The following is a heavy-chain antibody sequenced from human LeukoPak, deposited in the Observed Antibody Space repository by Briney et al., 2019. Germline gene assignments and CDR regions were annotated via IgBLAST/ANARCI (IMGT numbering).Heavy chain of an antibody. CDR3: ARHAGSGSYYSRAIDY. Sequence: ESLKISCEASGYSFTTYWIGWVRQVPGKGLELMGIIYPGDSDTRYSPSFQGQVTISADKSISTAYLQWSSLKASDTAMYYCARHAGSGSYYSRAIDYWGQGTLVTVSS. CDR2: IYPGDSDT. V-gene: IGHV5-51*01. J-gene: IGHJ4*02. CDR1: GYSFTTYW. D-gene: IGHD3-10*01.